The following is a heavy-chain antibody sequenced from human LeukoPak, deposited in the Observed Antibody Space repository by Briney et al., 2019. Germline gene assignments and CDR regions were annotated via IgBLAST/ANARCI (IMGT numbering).Heavy chain of an antibody. V-gene: IGHV4-39*01. J-gene: IGHJ4*02. Sequence: SETLSLTCSVSGGSISSTSYYWGWIRQPPGKGLEWIGTIHYGGSTYYNPSLKSRVTFSIDTSKNQFSLKLSSVTAADTAVYYCARRHRLPSLDYWGQGILVTVSS. CDR2: IHYGGST. CDR3: ARRHRLPSLDY. CDR1: GGSISSTSYY.